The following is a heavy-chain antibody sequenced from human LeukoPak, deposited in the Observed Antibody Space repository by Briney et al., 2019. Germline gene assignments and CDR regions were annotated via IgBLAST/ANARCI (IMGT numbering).Heavy chain of an antibody. CDR1: GGSISSGGYY. CDR2: IYYSGST. D-gene: IGHD3-22*01. V-gene: IGHV4-31*03. CDR3: ATHGQGYYEYDN. J-gene: IGHJ4*02. Sequence: SETLSLTCTVSGGSISSGGYYWSWIRQHPGKGLEWIGYIYYSGSTYYNPSLKSRVTISVGTSKNQFSLKLHSVTAADTAVYYCATHGQGYYEYDNWGQGTLVTVSS.